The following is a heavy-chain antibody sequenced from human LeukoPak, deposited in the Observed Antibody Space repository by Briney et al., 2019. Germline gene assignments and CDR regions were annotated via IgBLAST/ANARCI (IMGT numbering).Heavy chain of an antibody. J-gene: IGHJ4*02. D-gene: IGHD6-19*01. CDR1: GFTFSSYS. CDR3: AREGSSGWLNYFDY. Sequence: GGPLRLSCAASGFTFSSYSMNWVRQAPGKGLEWVSYISSSSSTIYYADSVKGRFTISRDNAKNSLYLQMNSLRDEDTAVYYCAREGSSGWLNYFDYWGQGTLVTVSS. CDR2: ISSSSSTI. V-gene: IGHV3-48*02.